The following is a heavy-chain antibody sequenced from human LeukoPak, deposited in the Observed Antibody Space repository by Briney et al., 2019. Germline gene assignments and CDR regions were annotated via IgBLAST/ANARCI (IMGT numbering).Heavy chain of an antibody. CDR2: IRYDGSNK. V-gene: IGHV3-30*02. J-gene: IGHJ6*03. CDR1: GFTFSSYG. D-gene: IGHD3-22*01. CDR3: AKNPSVVITTLYYYYMDV. Sequence: QPGGSLRLSCAASGFTFSSYGMHWVRQAPGKGLEWVAFIRYDGSNKYYADSVKGRFTVSRDNSKNTLYLQMNSLRAEDTAVYYCAKNPSVVITTLYYYYMDVWGKGTTVTVSS.